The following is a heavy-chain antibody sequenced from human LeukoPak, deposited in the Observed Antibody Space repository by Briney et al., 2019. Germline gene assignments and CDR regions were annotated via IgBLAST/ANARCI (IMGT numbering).Heavy chain of an antibody. V-gene: IGHV3-20*04. Sequence: GGSLRLSCVASGFTFSSCDMSWVRQAPGKGLEWVSGINWNGGSTGYADSVKGRFTISRDNAKNSLYLQMNSLRAEDTAVYYCARDGYSYGERFDYWGQGTLVTVSS. CDR1: GFTFSSCD. J-gene: IGHJ4*02. CDR2: INWNGGST. CDR3: ARDGYSYGERFDY. D-gene: IGHD5-18*01.